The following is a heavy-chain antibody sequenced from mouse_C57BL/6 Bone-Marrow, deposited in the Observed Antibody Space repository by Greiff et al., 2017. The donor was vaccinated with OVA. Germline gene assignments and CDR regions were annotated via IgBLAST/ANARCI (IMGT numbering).Heavy chain of an antibody. CDR2: ISDGGSYT. D-gene: IGHD2-5*01. Sequence: EVKLVESGGGLVKPGGSLKLSCAASGFTFSSYAMSWVRQTPEKRLEWVATISDGGSYTYYPDNVKGRFTISRDNAKNNLYLQMSHLKSEDTAMYYCARDTPLYYSKDYWGQGTTLTVSS. J-gene: IGHJ2*01. V-gene: IGHV5-4*01. CDR1: GFTFSSYA. CDR3: ARDTPLYYSKDY.